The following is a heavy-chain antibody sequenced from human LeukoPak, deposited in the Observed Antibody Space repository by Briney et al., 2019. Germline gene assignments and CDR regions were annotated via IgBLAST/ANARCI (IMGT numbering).Heavy chain of an antibody. V-gene: IGHV3-66*01. CDR1: GFTFSSYA. D-gene: IGHD6-19*01. CDR3: ARARGSGWYYFDY. CDR2: IYSGGST. Sequence: GGSLRLSCAASGFTFSSYAMRWVRQTPGKGLECVSLIYSGGSTYYADSAKDRFFISRDNSKNTLYLQMNSLRAEDTAVYYCARARGSGWYYFDYWGQGTLVTVSS. J-gene: IGHJ4*02.